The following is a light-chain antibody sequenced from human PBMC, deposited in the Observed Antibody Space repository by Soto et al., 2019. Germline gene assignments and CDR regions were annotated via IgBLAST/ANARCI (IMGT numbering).Light chain of an antibody. CDR2: GAS. Sequence: TLSLKQGERATLSCRASQSVGSSNLAWYQQKPGQAPRLLIYGASTRATGIPARFSGSGSGTDFTLTISSLQPEDFATYYCQQSYSTLGTFGQGTKVDIK. CDR3: QQSYSTLGT. V-gene: IGKV3D-7*01. CDR1: QSVGSSN. J-gene: IGKJ1*01.